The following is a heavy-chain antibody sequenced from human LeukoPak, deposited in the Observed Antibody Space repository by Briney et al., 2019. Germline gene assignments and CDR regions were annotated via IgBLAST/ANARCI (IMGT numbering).Heavy chain of an antibody. Sequence: PGGSLRLSCAASGFTFRSYAIHWVRQAPGKGLEWVAVIWYDGSNKYYADSVKGRFTISRDNSKNTLYLQMNSLRAEDTAVYYCARDSSRMVPDYYYGMDVWGQGTTVTVSS. CDR3: ARDSSRMVPDYYYGMDV. CDR2: IWYDGSNK. V-gene: IGHV3-33*08. D-gene: IGHD3-10*01. J-gene: IGHJ6*02. CDR1: GFTFRSYA.